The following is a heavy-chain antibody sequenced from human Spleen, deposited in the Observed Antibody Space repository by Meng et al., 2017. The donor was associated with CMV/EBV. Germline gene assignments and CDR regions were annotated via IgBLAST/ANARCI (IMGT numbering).Heavy chain of an antibody. J-gene: IGHJ3*02. CDR1: GFTFSSYE. V-gene: IGHV3-48*03. CDR3: ARGLNDAFDI. Sequence: GGSLRLSCAASGFTFSSYEMNRVRQAPGKGLEWVSYISSSGSTIYYADSVKGRFTISRDNAKNSLYLQMNSLRAEDTAVYYCARGLNDAFDIWGQGTMVTVSS. CDR2: ISSSGSTI.